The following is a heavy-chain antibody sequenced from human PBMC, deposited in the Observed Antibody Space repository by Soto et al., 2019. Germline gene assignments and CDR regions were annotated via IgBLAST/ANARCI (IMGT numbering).Heavy chain of an antibody. CDR3: ARADMSLVWFDP. Sequence: QVQLVQSGAEVKKPGASVKVSCKASGYTFTSYGISWVRQAPGQGLEWMGWISAYNGNRNYAQTLQGRVTMTTDTPTSTADMELRRLRSDDTAVDYCARADMSLVWFDPWGQGTLVTVSS. V-gene: IGHV1-18*01. D-gene: IGHD2-15*01. J-gene: IGHJ5*02. CDR1: GYTFTSYG. CDR2: ISAYNGNR.